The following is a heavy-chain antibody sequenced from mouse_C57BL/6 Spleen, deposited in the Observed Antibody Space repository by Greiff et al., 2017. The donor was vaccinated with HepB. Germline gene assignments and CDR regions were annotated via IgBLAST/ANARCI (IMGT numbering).Heavy chain of an antibody. V-gene: IGHV1-81*01. Sequence: VQLQQSGAELARPGASVKLSCKASGYTFTSYGISWVKQRTGQGLEWIGEIYPRSGNTYYNEKFKGKATLTADKSSSTAYMELRSLTSEDSAVYFCAGYYYGSSYGYFDVWGTGTTVTVSS. D-gene: IGHD1-1*01. CDR3: AGYYYGSSYGYFDV. CDR1: GYTFTSYG. J-gene: IGHJ1*03. CDR2: IYPRSGNT.